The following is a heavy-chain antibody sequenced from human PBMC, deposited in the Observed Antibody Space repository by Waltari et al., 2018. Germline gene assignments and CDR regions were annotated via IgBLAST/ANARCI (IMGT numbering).Heavy chain of an antibody. Sequence: EVQLVESGGGLVKPGGSLRLSCAASGFTFSSYGMNWVPQAPGKGLDWVSSISSSRSYIYYADAVKGRFTISRDNAKNSLYLQMNSLRAEDTAVYYCARWGSGSYYLDYWGQGTLVTVSS. CDR1: GFTFSSYG. D-gene: IGHD3-10*01. CDR3: ARWGSGSYYLDY. V-gene: IGHV3-21*01. CDR2: ISSSRSYI. J-gene: IGHJ4*02.